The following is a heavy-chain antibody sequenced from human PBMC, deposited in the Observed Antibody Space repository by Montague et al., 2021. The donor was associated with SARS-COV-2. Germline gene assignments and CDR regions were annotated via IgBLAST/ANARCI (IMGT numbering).Heavy chain of an antibody. V-gene: IGHV4-39*01. CDR1: GDSITNTRYF. D-gene: IGHD6-13*01. J-gene: IGHJ4*02. CDR2: IYYSGGT. CDR3: ARSYSSSWQNDF. Sequence: SETLSLTCNVSGDSITNTRYFWGWIRQPPGKGLEWIGSIYYSGGTYYNPSLKSRVTISVDTSKNQFSLKLSSVTAADTAVYYCARSYSSSWQNDFWGQGTLVTVSS.